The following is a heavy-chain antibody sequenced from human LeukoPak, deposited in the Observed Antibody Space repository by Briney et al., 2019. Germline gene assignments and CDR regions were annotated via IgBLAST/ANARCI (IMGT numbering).Heavy chain of an antibody. CDR3: ARDSEAIRYFDWLLTSLNWFDP. CDR1: GYTFTSYY. CDR2: ISPSGGDT. D-gene: IGHD3-9*01. Sequence: ASVKVSCKASGYTFTSYYMHWVRQAPGQGLEWMGIISPSGGDTSYAQKFQGRVTMTRETSTSTVYMELSSLRSEDTAVYYCARDSEAIRYFDWLLTSLNWFDPWGQGTLVTVSP. J-gene: IGHJ5*02. V-gene: IGHV1-46*01.